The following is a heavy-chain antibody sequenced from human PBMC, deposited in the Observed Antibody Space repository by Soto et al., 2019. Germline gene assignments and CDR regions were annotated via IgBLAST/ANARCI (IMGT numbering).Heavy chain of an antibody. V-gene: IGHV3-30*18. J-gene: IGHJ6*02. D-gene: IGHD6-6*01. Sequence: PGGSLRLSCAASGFTFSSYGMHWVRQAPGKGLEWVAVISYDGSNKYYADSVKGRFTISRDNSKNTLYLQMNSLRAEDTAVYYCAKDGVSSALDVWGQGTTVTVSS. CDR3: AKDGVSSALDV. CDR1: GFTFSSYG. CDR2: ISYDGSNK.